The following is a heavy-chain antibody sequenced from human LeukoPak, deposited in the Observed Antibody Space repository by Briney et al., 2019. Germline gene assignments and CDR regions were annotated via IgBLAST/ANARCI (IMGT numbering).Heavy chain of an antibody. V-gene: IGHV4-34*01. CDR2: INHSGST. Sequence: NASETLSLTCAVYGGSFSGYYWSWIRQPPGKGLEWIGEINHSGSTNYNPSLKSRVTISVDTSKNQFSLKLSSVTAADTAVYYCRADYRFGEQADPRPYYFDYWGQGTPVTVSS. CDR3: RADYRFGEQADPRPYYFDY. D-gene: IGHD3-16*01. CDR1: GGSFSGYY. J-gene: IGHJ4*02.